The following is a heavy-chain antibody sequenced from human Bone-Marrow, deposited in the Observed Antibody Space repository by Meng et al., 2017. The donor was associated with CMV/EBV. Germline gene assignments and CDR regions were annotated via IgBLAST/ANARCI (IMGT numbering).Heavy chain of an antibody. V-gene: IGHV3-9*01. CDR3: VRDQFETGSYGMGV. CDR1: GFKFDDYA. Sequence: GGSLRLSCVVSGFKFDDYAMHWVRQAPGKGLEWVSGINWNSATIIYADSVRGRFTISRDNAKNSLYLQMNTLRAEDTALYYCVRDQFETGSYGMGVWGQGTTVTVSS. J-gene: IGHJ6*02. D-gene: IGHD1-14*01. CDR2: INWNSATI.